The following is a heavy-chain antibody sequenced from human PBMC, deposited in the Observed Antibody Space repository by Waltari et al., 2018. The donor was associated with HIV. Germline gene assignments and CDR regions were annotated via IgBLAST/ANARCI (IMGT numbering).Heavy chain of an antibody. Sequence: QVHLVESGGDLVKPGGYLTFSCVGSGFTFSDSYMTWIRQAPGKRLEGVSYIAVSSAYTNYGDSVKGRFTMSRDDAKKSLFLQINSLRPEDTAVYYCARVARGLRQGSFDIWGQGTMVTVSS. J-gene: IGHJ3*02. CDR1: GFTFSDSY. V-gene: IGHV3-11*05. CDR2: IAVSSAYT. CDR3: ARVARGLRQGSFDI. D-gene: IGHD2-15*01.